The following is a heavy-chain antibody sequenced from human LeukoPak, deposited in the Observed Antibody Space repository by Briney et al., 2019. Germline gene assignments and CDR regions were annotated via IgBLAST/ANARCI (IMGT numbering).Heavy chain of an antibody. CDR3: ARKYS. CDR1: GFTFSNYW. Sequence: GGSLRPSCAASGFTFSNYWMSWVRQALGKGLEWVANINQDGTEKYYMDSVKGRFTISRDNAKNSLHLQMDSLRVEDTAIYYCARKYSWGQGILVTVSS. J-gene: IGHJ4*02. V-gene: IGHV3-7*01. CDR2: INQDGTEK.